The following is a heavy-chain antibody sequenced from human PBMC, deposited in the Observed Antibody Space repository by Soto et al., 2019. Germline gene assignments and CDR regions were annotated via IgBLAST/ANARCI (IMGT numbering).Heavy chain of an antibody. D-gene: IGHD6-13*01. V-gene: IGHV3-23*01. J-gene: IGHJ4*02. CDR3: ASQPRIAAAVDY. Sequence: EVQLLESGGGLVQPGGSLRLSCAASGFTFSSYAMSWVRQAPGKALEWVSAISGSGGSTYYADSVKGRFTISRDNSKNTLYLQMNSLRAEDTAVYYCASQPRIAAAVDYWGQGTLVTVSS. CDR2: ISGSGGST. CDR1: GFTFSSYA.